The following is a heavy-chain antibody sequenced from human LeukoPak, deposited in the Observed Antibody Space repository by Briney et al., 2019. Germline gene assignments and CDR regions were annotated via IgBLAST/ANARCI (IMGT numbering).Heavy chain of an antibody. V-gene: IGHV4-39*01. J-gene: IGHJ3*02. CDR1: GDSMSSSGQY. CDR2: IYNSGST. Sequence: SETLSLTCTVSGDSMSSSGQYWGWIRRSPVKGLEWIGSIYNSGSTYYNPSLKSRVIISVDTSKNQFSLELRSVTAADTAIYYRARNMTAVSRLDVFDIWGPGTMVTVS. CDR3: ARNMTAVSRLDVFDI. D-gene: IGHD4-17*01.